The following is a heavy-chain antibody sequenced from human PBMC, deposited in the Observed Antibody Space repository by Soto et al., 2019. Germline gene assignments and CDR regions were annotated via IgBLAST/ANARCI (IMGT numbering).Heavy chain of an antibody. V-gene: IGHV1-18*01. CDR3: ASATSIAVAGKET. CDR2: ISFYNGHT. D-gene: IGHD6-19*01. J-gene: IGHJ4*02. Sequence: QVQLVQSGGEVKKPGASVKVSCKASGDTVTKYGISWVRQAPGQGLEWLGWISFYNGHTNYAPKFQDRITFTTDTSTSSASMELRSLTSADTAVYYCASATSIAVAGKETWGQGTLVTVSS. CDR1: GDTVTKYG.